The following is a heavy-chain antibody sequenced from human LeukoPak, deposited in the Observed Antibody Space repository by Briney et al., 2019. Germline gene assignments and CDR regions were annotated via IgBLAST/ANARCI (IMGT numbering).Heavy chain of an antibody. CDR3: ARDPNLDY. CDR2: VWSDGSNT. J-gene: IGHJ4*02. CDR1: GFALSSHG. Sequence: GTSLRLSCAASGFALSSHGMHWVRQAPGKGLEWVAVVWSDGSNTNYADAVKGRFTISRGNSKNTFYLQMNSLRAEDTAVYYCARDPNLDYWGQGTLVSVSS. V-gene: IGHV3-33*01.